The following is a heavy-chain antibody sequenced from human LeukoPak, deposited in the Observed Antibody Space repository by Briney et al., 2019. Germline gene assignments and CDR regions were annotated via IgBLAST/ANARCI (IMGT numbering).Heavy chain of an antibody. D-gene: IGHD3-3*01. CDR1: GFTSDDYA. Sequence: GGSLRLSCAASGFTSDDYAMHWVRQAPGKGLEWVSGISWNSGSIGYADSVKGRFTISRDNAKNSLYLQMNSLRAEDTALYYCAKDGSGYYSFDYWGQGTLVTVSS. CDR2: ISWNSGSI. V-gene: IGHV3-9*02. CDR3: AKDGSGYYSFDY. J-gene: IGHJ4*02.